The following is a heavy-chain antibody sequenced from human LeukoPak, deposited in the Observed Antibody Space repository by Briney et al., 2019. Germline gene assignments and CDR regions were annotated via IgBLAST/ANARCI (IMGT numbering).Heavy chain of an antibody. CDR3: ARDIVVVPAASYYYYGMDV. CDR2: ISSSGSTI. V-gene: IGHV3-11*01. Sequence: GGSLRLSCAAPGFTFSDYYMSWIRQAPGKGLEWVSYISSSGSTIYYADSVKGRSTISRDNAKNSLYLQMNSLRAEDTAVYYCARDIVVVPAASYYYYGMDVWGQGTTVTVSS. J-gene: IGHJ6*02. CDR1: GFTFSDYY. D-gene: IGHD2-2*01.